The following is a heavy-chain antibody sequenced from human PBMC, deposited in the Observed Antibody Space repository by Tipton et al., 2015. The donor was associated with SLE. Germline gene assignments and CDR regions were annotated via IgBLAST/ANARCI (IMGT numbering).Heavy chain of an antibody. D-gene: IGHD2-8*01. Sequence: TLSLTCAVSGGSISSSNWWSWVRQSPGKGLEWIGEIYHSGSTNYNPSLKSRVTISVDKSKNQFSLKLSSVTAADTAVYYCARGRRRLGVLWDAFDIWGQGTMVTVSS. CDR1: GGSISSSNW. J-gene: IGHJ3*02. CDR3: ARGRRRLGVLWDAFDI. V-gene: IGHV4-4*02. CDR2: IYHSGST.